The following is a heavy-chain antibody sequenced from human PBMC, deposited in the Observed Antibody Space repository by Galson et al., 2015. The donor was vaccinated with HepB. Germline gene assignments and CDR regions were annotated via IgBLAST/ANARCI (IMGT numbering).Heavy chain of an antibody. D-gene: IGHD6-19*01. V-gene: IGHV3-30*18. CDR3: AKWAGSGWYGEIDY. J-gene: IGHJ4*02. CDR1: GFTFSSYG. Sequence: SLRLSCAASGFTFSSYGMHWVRQAPGKGLEWVAVISYDGSNKYYADSVKGRFTISRDNSKNTLYLQMNSLRAEDTAVYYCAKWAGSGWYGEIDYWGQGTLVTVSS. CDR2: ISYDGSNK.